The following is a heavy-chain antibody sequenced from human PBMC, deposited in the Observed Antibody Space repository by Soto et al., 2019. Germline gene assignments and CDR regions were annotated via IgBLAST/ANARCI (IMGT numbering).Heavy chain of an antibody. D-gene: IGHD4-4*01. J-gene: IGHJ4*02. CDR2: VHHSGST. V-gene: IGHV4-4*02. CDR1: GGHITSSDW. Sequence: QVQLQESGPGLVKPSGTLSITCDVFGGHITSSDWGSWVRQAPGKGLEWIGEVHHSGSTNYNPSLETRLTKSIDEAKKHFSLRLTSVYAAVTAVYYFARRYHGSYSEFLGDNWGQGTPVTVSS. CDR3: ARRYHGSYSEFLGDN.